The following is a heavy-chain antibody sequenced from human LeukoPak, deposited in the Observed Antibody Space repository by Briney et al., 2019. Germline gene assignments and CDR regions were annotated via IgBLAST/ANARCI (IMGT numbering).Heavy chain of an antibody. D-gene: IGHD4-17*01. V-gene: IGHV3-9*01. Sequence: GGSLRLSCAASGFTFDDYDMHWVRQAPGKGLEWVSGISWNSGSIGYADSVKGRFTISRDNAKNSLYLQMNSLRAEDTALYYCAKDIADGDYAASYWYFDLWGRGTLVTVSS. CDR3: AKDIADGDYAASYWYFDL. J-gene: IGHJ2*01. CDR2: ISWNSGSI. CDR1: GFTFDDYD.